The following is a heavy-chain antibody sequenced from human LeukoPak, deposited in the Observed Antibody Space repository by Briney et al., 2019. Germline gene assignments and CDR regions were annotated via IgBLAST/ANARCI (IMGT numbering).Heavy chain of an antibody. CDR1: GGSISSYY. J-gene: IGHJ6*03. V-gene: IGHV4-4*07. Sequence: SETLSLTCTVSGGSISSYYWSWIRQPAGKGLEWIGRIYTSGSTNYNPSLKSRVTMSVDTSKNQFSLKLSSVTAADTAVYYCARDPPDLYYYYMDVWGKGTTVTVSS. CDR2: IYTSGST. CDR3: ARDPPDLYYYYMDV.